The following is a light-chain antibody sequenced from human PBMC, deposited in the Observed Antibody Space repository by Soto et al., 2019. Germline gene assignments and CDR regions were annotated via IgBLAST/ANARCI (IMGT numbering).Light chain of an antibody. CDR1: RSVSTN. J-gene: IGKJ1*01. CDR3: QQNDDWPRT. CDR2: GTS. V-gene: IGKV3-15*01. Sequence: EIVMTQSPATLSVSPGERATLSCRASRSVSTNLAWYQQKPGQAPRLLIHGTSTRATGIPARFSGSGSGTEFTLTISSLQSEDFAVYYCQQNDDWPRTFGQGTKVDIK.